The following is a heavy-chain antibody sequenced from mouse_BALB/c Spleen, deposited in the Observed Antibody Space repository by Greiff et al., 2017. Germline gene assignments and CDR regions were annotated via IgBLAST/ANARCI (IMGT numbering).Heavy chain of an antibody. D-gene: IGHD2-1*01. CDR3: AREGNSYYFDY. J-gene: IGHJ2*01. V-gene: IGHV14-3*02. Sequence: EVKLVESGAELVKPGASVKLSCTASGFNIKDTYMHWVKQRPEQGLEWIGRIDPANGNTKYDPKFQGKATITADTSSNTAYLQLSSLTSEDTAVYYCAREGNSYYFDYWGQGTTLTVSS. CDR2: IDPANGNT. CDR1: GFNIKDTY.